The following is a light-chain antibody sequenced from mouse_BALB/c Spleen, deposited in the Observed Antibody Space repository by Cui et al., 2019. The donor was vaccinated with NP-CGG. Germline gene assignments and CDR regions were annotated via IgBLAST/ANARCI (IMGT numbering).Light chain of an antibody. CDR2: GTN. CDR1: TGAVISSNY. J-gene: IGLJ1*01. CDR3: ALWYSNHWV. V-gene: IGLV1*01. Sequence: QAVVTQESALTTSPGEIVTLTCRSSTGAVISSNYANWVQEKPDHLFSGLIGGTNNRAPGVPARFSGSLIGDKAALTITGAQTEDEAIYFCALWYSNHWVFGGGTKLIVL.